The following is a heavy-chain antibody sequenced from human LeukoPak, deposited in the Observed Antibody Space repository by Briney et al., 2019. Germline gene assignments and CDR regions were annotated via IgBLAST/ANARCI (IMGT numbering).Heavy chain of an antibody. D-gene: IGHD4-11*01. V-gene: IGHV3-53*01. J-gene: IGHJ3*01. Sequence: GGSLRLSCAGSGFTVNDYYMSWVRQAPGKGLEWVSVIYYTGATYYADSVKDRFTISRDNSKNTVYLQMSSLRVGDTAIYFCARERQGTNSIHGMDGLDVWGQGTVVTVSS. CDR2: IYYTGAT. CDR3: ARERQGTNSIHGMDGLDV. CDR1: GFTVNDYY.